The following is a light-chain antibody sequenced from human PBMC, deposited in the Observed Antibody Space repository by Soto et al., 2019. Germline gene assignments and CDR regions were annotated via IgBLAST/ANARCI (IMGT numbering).Light chain of an antibody. V-gene: IGLV2-14*01. J-gene: IGLJ1*01. Sequence: QSAPTQPASVSGSPGQSITISCTGSGSDIGAYNYVSWYQQHPGKAPKLLIHGVTRRPSGVSSRFSASKSAYTASLTISGLQAEDEANYYCSSFTTSYFYVFGPGTKVTVL. CDR2: GVT. CDR3: SSFTTSYFYV. CDR1: GSDIGAYNY.